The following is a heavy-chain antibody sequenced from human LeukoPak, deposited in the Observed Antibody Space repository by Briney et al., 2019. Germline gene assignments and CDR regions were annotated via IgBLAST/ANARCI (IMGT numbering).Heavy chain of an antibody. CDR1: GFTFSSYS. CDR2: ISSSGSYI. CDR3: ARDIAVAGSDY. V-gene: IGHV3-21*01. J-gene: IGHJ4*02. D-gene: IGHD6-19*01. Sequence: KPGGSLRLSCAASGFTFSSYSMNWVRQAPGKGLEWASSISSSGSYIYYADSVKGRFTISRDNAKNSLYLQMNSLRAEDTAVYYCARDIAVAGSDYWGQGTLVTVSS.